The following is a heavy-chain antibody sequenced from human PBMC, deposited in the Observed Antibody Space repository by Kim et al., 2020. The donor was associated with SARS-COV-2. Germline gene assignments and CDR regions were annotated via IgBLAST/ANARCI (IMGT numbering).Heavy chain of an antibody. CDR3: AKEVDARFDY. D-gene: IGHD1-26*01. CDR2: ISWNSGSI. CDR1: GFTFDDYA. V-gene: IGHV3-9*01. J-gene: IGHJ4*02. Sequence: GGSLRLSCAASGFTFDDYAMHWVRQAPGKGLEWVSGISWNSGSIGYADSVKGRFTISRDNAKNSLYLQMNSLRAEDTALYYCAKEVDARFDYWGQGTLVTVSS.